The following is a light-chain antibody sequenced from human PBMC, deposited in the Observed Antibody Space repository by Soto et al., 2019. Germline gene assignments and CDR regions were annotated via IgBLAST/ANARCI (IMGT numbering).Light chain of an antibody. CDR2: DAF. CDR3: QQGLNWPLT. Sequence: EIVLTQSPATLSLSPGERATLSCRASHSVSNYLAWYQQKPGQAPRLLIYDAFNRATGIPARFSGSGSGTDFTLTISSLEPEDFALYYCQQGLNWPLTFGGGTKVEIK. CDR1: HSVSNY. J-gene: IGKJ4*01. V-gene: IGKV3-11*01.